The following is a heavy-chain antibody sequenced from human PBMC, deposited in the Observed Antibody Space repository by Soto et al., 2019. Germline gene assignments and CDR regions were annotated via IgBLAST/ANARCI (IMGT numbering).Heavy chain of an antibody. Sequence: GGSLRLSCAASGFTFSSYGMHWVRQAPGKGLEWVAVIWYDGSNKYYADSVKGRFTISRDNSKNTLYLQMNSLRAEDTAVYYCARDSGGLTTVSVLFDYWGQGTLVTVSS. CDR3: ARDSGGLTTVSVLFDY. D-gene: IGHD4-17*01. J-gene: IGHJ4*02. V-gene: IGHV3-33*01. CDR1: GFTFSSYG. CDR2: IWYDGSNK.